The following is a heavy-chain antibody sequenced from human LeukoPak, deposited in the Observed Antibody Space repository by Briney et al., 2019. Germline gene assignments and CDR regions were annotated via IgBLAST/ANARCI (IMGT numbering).Heavy chain of an antibody. CDR2: MYYRGNT. CDR1: GGSISSSSYY. CDR3: ARLYGNYQNYFDY. V-gene: IGHV4-39*07. Sequence: SETLSLTCTVSGGSISSSSYYWGWIRQSPGKGLEWVGHMYYRGNTFYNPSLKSRVTISVDTSKNQFSLKLRSVTAADTAVYYCARLYGNYQNYFDYWGQGTLVTVSS. J-gene: IGHJ4*02. D-gene: IGHD1-7*01.